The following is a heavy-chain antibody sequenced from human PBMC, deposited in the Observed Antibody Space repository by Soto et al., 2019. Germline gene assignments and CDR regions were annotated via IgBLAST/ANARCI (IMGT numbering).Heavy chain of an antibody. V-gene: IGHV4-31*03. D-gene: IGHD3-10*01. CDR2: IYYSGST. CDR1: GGSISSGGYY. J-gene: IGHJ2*01. CDR3: ARGYGSVNWYFDL. Sequence: QVQLQESDPGLVKPSQTLSLTCTVSGGSISSGGYYWSWIRQHPGKGLEWIGYIYYSGSTYYNPSLKSRVTISVDTSKNQFSLKLSSVTAADTAVYYCARGYGSVNWYFDLWGRGTLVTVSS.